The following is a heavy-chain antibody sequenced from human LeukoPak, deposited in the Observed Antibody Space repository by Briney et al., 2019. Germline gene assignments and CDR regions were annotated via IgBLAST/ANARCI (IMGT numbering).Heavy chain of an antibody. Sequence: GGSLRLSCAASGFIFDDYAMNWVRQAPGKGLEWVSGINWNGGSTGYADSVKGRFTISRDNAKNSLYLQMNSLRAEDTALYYCASSTCSGGSCYFFDYWGQGTLVTVSS. D-gene: IGHD2-15*01. J-gene: IGHJ4*02. CDR3: ASSTCSGGSCYFFDY. V-gene: IGHV3-20*04. CDR1: GFIFDDYA. CDR2: INWNGGST.